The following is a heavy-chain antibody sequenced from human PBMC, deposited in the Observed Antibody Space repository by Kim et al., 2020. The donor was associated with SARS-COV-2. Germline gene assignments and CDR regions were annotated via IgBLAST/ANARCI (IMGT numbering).Heavy chain of an antibody. D-gene: IGHD2-15*01. CDR1: GGSFSGYY. V-gene: IGHV4-34*01. Sequence: SETLSLTCAVYGGSFSGYYWSWIRQPPGKGLEWIGEINHSGSTNYNPSLKSRVTISVDTSKNQFSLKLSSVTAADTAVYYCARGGVVVVAATRSYYYGM. J-gene: IGHJ6*01. CDR2: INHSGST. CDR3: ARGGVVVVAATRSYYYGM.